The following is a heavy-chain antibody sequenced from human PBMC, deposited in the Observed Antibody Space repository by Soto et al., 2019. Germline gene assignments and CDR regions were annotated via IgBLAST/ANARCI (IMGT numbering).Heavy chain of an antibody. V-gene: IGHV3-23*01. D-gene: IGHD3-22*01. Sequence: EVQLLESGGGLAQPGGSLRLSCAASGFTFSSYAMNWVRQAPGKGLEWVSSISGSSEFIYYADSVKGRFTISRDNSKKTLYLQMNSLRAEDTAVYYCAKTWWLLQHYAFDILGQGTMVTVSS. CDR1: GFTFSSYA. J-gene: IGHJ3*02. CDR3: AKTWWLLQHYAFDI. CDR2: ISGSSEFI.